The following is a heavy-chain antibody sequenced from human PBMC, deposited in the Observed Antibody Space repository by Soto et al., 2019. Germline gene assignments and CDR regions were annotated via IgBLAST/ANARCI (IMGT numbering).Heavy chain of an antibody. V-gene: IGHV4-4*02. CDR1: GASISSSNW. J-gene: IGHJ6*02. Sequence: QVQLQESGPGLVEPSGTLSLTCAVSGASISSSNWWSWVRQSPGKGLEWIGEIFHSGDTSYHPSLKSRAIISVDQSKNQFSLRLTSVPASDTAVYFCARDYLAVRPGNYYAMDVWGQGTTVIVSS. D-gene: IGHD6-6*01. CDR3: ARDYLAVRPGNYYAMDV. CDR2: IFHSGDT.